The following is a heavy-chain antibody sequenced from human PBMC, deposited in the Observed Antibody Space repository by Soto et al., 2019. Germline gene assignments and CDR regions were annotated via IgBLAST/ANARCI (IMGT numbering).Heavy chain of an antibody. CDR3: ASISGSYEDAGDY. CDR1: GFTFSSYA. D-gene: IGHD1-26*01. Sequence: QVQLVESGGGVVQPGRSLRLSCAASGFTFSSYAMHWVRQAPGKGLEWVAVISYDGSNKYYADSVKGRFTISRDNSKNTLYLQMNSLRAEDTAVYYCASISGSYEDAGDYWGQGTLVTVSS. V-gene: IGHV3-30-3*01. CDR2: ISYDGSNK. J-gene: IGHJ4*02.